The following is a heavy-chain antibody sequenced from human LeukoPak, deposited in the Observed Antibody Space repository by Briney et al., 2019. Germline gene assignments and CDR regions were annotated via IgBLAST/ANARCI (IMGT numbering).Heavy chain of an antibody. CDR3: SRGNNYVDFDY. V-gene: IGHV4-61*02. D-gene: IGHD4-11*01. CDR2: IHTSGST. Sequence: SQTLSLTCTVSGGSVSSGSYFWSWIRQPAGKGLQWIGRIHTSGSTEYNPSLKSRVTISVDTSKNQLSLKLSSVTAADTAVYYCSRGNNYVDFDYWGQGTLVTASS. CDR1: GGSVSSGSYF. J-gene: IGHJ4*02.